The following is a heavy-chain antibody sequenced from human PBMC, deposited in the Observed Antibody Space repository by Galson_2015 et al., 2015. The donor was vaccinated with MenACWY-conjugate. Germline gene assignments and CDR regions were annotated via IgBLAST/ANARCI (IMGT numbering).Heavy chain of an antibody. V-gene: IGHV3-74*01. D-gene: IGHD1-1*01. Sequence: SLRLSCAASGFTFNNYRMHWVRQPPGKGLEWISCIKADGSFSNYADSVKGRFTISTDNAKNMVYLHMDGLGDEDTAVYFCARDNNWSFDSWGQGTLVTVSS. CDR3: ARDNNWSFDS. CDR2: IKADGSFS. J-gene: IGHJ4*02. CDR1: GFTFNNYR.